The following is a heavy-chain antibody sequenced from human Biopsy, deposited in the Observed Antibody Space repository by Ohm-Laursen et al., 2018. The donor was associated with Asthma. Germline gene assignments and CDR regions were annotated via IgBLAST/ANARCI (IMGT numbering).Heavy chain of an antibody. CDR1: GYSLTDLS. Sequence: AASVKVSCKISGYSLTDLSMHWVRQAPGQGLEWMGGHDHEEGGTVNARRFQGRVTITADESTSTAYMEVTSLRSEDTAIYYCARCQVGYSSGWSLLLKKIYYSGMDVWGQGTAVTVSS. D-gene: IGHD6-19*01. V-gene: IGHV1-24*01. J-gene: IGHJ6*02. CDR3: ARCQVGYSSGWSLLLKKIYYSGMDV. CDR2: HDHEEGGT.